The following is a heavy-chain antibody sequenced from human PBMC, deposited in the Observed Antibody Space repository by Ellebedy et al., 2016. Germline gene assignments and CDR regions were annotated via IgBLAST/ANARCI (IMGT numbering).Heavy chain of an antibody. CDR2: IKSKTDGEIT. V-gene: IGHV3-15*01. D-gene: IGHD3-10*02. CDR1: GFIFSNAW. Sequence: GGSLRLXXAASGFIFSNAWLSWVRQAPGKGLEWVGSIKSKTDGEITDYAAPVKGRFTISRDDSKNTLYLQMNSLTTEDTAVYYCTIYYVRYYFDYWGQGTLVTVSS. J-gene: IGHJ4*02. CDR3: TIYYVRYYFDY.